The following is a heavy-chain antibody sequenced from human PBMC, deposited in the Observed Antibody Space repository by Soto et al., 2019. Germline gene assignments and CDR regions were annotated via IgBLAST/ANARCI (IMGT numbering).Heavy chain of an antibody. D-gene: IGHD2-21*01. Sequence: GGSLRLSCAASGFTFKTYDMNWVRQAQGKGLEWVSTISGSGVNTFYADSVKGRFTISRDNSKNMLYPQMNSLRVEDTALYYCAKAGDVVVTYFDSWGQGSLVTVSS. V-gene: IGHV3-23*01. J-gene: IGHJ5*01. CDR1: GFTFKTYD. CDR3: AKAGDVVVTYFDS. CDR2: ISGSGVNT.